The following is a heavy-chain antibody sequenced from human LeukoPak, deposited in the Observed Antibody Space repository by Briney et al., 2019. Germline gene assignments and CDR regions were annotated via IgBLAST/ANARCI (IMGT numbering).Heavy chain of an antibody. CDR1: GYTFTGYY. Sequence: ASVKVSCKASGYTFTGYYMHWVRQAPGQGLEWMGWINPNSGGTNYAQKFQGRVTMTRDTSISTAYMELSRLRSDDTAVYYCARVVSQWPSWFDPWGQGTLVTVSS. J-gene: IGHJ5*02. D-gene: IGHD6-19*01. CDR3: ARVVSQWPSWFDP. CDR2: INPNSGGT. V-gene: IGHV1-2*02.